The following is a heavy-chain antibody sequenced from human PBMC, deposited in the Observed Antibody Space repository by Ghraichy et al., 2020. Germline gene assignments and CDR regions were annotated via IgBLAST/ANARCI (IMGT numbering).Heavy chain of an antibody. CDR2: INHSGST. Sequence: SETLSLTCAVYGGSFSGYYWSWIRQPPGKGLEWIGEINHSGSTNYNPSLKSRVTISVDTSKNQFSLKLSSVTAADTAVYYCARGLGRLWWEIPYFDYWGQGTLVTVSS. V-gene: IGHV4-34*01. J-gene: IGHJ4*02. CDR1: GGSFSGYY. CDR3: ARGLGRLWWEIPYFDY. D-gene: IGHD2-21*01.